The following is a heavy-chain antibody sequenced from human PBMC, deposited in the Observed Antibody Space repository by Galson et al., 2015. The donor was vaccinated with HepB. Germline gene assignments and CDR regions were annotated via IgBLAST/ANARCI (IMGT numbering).Heavy chain of an antibody. Sequence: CAISGDSVSSSTAAWNWIRQSPSRGLEWLGRTYHRSKWYNDYALSVKSRITINPDTSKNQFSLQLSSVTPDDTAVYDCARDSFYDNTGYPVPRNFGVDVWGQGTTVTVSS. D-gene: IGHD3-22*01. V-gene: IGHV6-1*01. CDR2: TYHRSKWYN. J-gene: IGHJ6*02. CDR1: GDSVSSSTAA. CDR3: ARDSFYDNTGYPVPRNFGVDV.